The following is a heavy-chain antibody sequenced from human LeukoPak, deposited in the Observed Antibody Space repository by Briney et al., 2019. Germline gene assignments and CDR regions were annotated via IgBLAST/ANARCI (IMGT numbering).Heavy chain of an antibody. CDR3: ARLIIVGAHDY. CDR2: IYYSGST. V-gene: IGHV4-39*01. Sequence: PSETLSLTCTVSGGSISSSSYYWGWIRQPPGKGLEWIGSIYYSGSTYYNPSLKSRVTISVDTSKNQFSLKLSSVTAADTAVYYCARLIIVGAHDYWGQGTLVTVSS. D-gene: IGHD1-26*01. J-gene: IGHJ4*02. CDR1: GGSISSSSYY.